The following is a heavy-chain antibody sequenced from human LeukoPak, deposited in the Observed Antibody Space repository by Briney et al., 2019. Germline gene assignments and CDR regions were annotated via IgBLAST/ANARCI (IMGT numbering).Heavy chain of an antibody. J-gene: IGHJ4*02. V-gene: IGHV3-74*01. D-gene: IGHD1-14*01. CDR3: VRKFATGD. CDR2: VKSDGTAT. Sequence: PGGSLRLSCAASGFTFSSHLMHWVRQAQGTGLVWVSSVKSDGTATNYGDSVKGRFTISRDNAKNTLYLQMNSLRVEDTAVYYCVRKFATGDCGQGTLVTVSP. CDR1: GFTFSSHL.